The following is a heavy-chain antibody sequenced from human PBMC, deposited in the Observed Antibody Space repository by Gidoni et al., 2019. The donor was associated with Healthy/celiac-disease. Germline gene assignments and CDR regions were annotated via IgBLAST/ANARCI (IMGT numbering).Heavy chain of an antibody. J-gene: IGHJ3*02. Sequence: QVQLQESGPGLVKPSETLYLTCTVSGGSISSYYWSWIRQPAGKGLEWIGSIYTSGSTNYNPSLKSRVTMSVYTSKNQFSLKLSSVTAADTAVYYCARLRHERRDAFDIWGQGTMVTVSS. D-gene: IGHD4-17*01. V-gene: IGHV4-4*07. CDR1: GGSISSYY. CDR2: IYTSGST. CDR3: ARLRHERRDAFDI.